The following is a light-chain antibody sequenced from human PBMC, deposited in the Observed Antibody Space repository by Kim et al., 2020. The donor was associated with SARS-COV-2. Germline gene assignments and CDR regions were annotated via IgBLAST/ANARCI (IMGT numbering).Light chain of an antibody. CDR2: SNN. Sequence: GQRVTITCSGSSSNIESNTVNWYQQLPGPAPKLLVYSNNQRPAGVPDRFSGSKSGTSASLAISGLQSEDEADYYCAAWDDSLNGWVFGGGTQLTVL. J-gene: IGLJ3*02. CDR3: AAWDDSLNGWV. CDR1: SSNIESNT. V-gene: IGLV1-44*01.